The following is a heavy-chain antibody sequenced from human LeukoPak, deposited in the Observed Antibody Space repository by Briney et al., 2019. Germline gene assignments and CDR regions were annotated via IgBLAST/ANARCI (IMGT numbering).Heavy chain of an antibody. Sequence: KSSETLSLTCTVSGGPISSSSYYWGWIRQPPGKGLDWIGTMYYSGITYYNPSLKSRVTTSVDTSKNQFTLKVSSVTAADTAVYYCARSNWDSNVGIDYWGQGILVIVSS. V-gene: IGHV4-39*01. J-gene: IGHJ4*02. CDR1: GGPISSSSYY. CDR2: MYYSGIT. CDR3: ARSNWDSNVGIDY. D-gene: IGHD1-7*01.